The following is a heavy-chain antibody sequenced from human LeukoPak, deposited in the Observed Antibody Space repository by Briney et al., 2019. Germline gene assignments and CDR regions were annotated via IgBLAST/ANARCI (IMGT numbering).Heavy chain of an antibody. D-gene: IGHD2-2*01. V-gene: IGHV3-30*18. CDR3: AKDRFVVVPAASNYYYYGMDV. CDR1: GFALNDHY. CDR2: ISYDGSNK. J-gene: IGHJ6*02. Sequence: PGGSLRLSCAASGFALNDHYMDWVRQAPGKGLEWVAVISYDGSNKYYADSVKGRFTISRDNSKNTLYLQMNSLRAEDTAVYYCAKDRFVVVPAASNYYYYGMDVWGQGTTVTVSS.